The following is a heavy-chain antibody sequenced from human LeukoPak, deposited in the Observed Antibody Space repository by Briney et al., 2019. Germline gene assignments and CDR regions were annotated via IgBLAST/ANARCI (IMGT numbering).Heavy chain of an antibody. CDR3: AKEGKSVHYYDSSGYYY. Sequence: GGSLRLSCAASGFTFSSYSMNWVRQAPGKGLEWVSYISSSSSTIYYADSVKGRFTISRDNSKNTLYLQMNSLRAEDTAVYYCAKEGKSVHYYDSSGYYYWGQGTLVTVSS. CDR1: GFTFSSYS. V-gene: IGHV3-48*01. J-gene: IGHJ4*02. CDR2: ISSSSSTI. D-gene: IGHD3-22*01.